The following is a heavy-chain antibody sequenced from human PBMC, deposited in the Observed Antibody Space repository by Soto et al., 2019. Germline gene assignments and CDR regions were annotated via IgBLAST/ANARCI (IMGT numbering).Heavy chain of an antibody. J-gene: IGHJ4*02. CDR2: INHSGST. CDR3: ARVVNDYVWGSYRYGLDY. CDR1: GGSFSGYY. Sequence: AETLSLICAVYGGSFSGYYWSWIRQPPGKGLEWIGEINHSGSTNYNPSLKSRVTISVDTSKNQFSLKLSSVTAADTAVHYCARVVNDYVWGSYRYGLDYWGQGTLVTVSS. D-gene: IGHD3-16*02. V-gene: IGHV4-34*01.